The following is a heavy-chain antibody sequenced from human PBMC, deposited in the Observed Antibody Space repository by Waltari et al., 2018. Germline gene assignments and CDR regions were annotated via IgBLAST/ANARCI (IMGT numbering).Heavy chain of an antibody. CDR3: ARDSSSYYYYYYMDV. J-gene: IGHJ6*03. V-gene: IGHV4-4*07. CDR1: GCSISSYY. D-gene: IGHD6-6*01. CDR2: IYTSGST. Sequence: QVQLQESGPGLVKPSETLSLTCTVSGCSISSYYWSWIRQPAGKGLEWIGRIYTSGSTNYNPSLKSRVTMSVDTSKNQFSLKLSSVTAADTAVYYCARDSSSYYYYYYMDVWGKGTTVTISS.